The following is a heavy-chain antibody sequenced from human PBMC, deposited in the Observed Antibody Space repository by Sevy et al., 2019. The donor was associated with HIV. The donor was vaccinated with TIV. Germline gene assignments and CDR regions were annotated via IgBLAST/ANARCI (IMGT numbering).Heavy chain of an antibody. D-gene: IGHD6-13*01. CDR3: ARPQRPSGYSSSGDAFDV. Sequence: ASVKVSCKASGVTFSGYAINWVRQTPGLGLEWMGWIVPSFDLSKYAQKFQGRVTFTADESTDTAYMKLSSLRSDDTAVYYCARPQRPSGYSSSGDAFDVWGQGTMVTVSS. CDR1: GVTFSGYA. CDR2: IVPSFDLS. J-gene: IGHJ3*01. V-gene: IGHV1-69*13.